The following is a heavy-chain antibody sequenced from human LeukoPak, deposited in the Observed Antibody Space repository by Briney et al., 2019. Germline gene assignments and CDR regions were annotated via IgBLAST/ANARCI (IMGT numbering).Heavy chain of an antibody. CDR1: GGSFSGYY. V-gene: IGHV4-34*01. D-gene: IGHD3-22*01. CDR2: IYYSGST. J-gene: IGHJ3*02. Sequence: SETLSLTCAVYGGSFSGYYWSWIRQPPGKGLEWIGSIYYSGSTYYNPSLKSRVTISVDTSKNQFSLKLSSVTAADTAVYYCARGIMVITTEGAFDIWGQGTMVTVSS. CDR3: ARGIMVITTEGAFDI.